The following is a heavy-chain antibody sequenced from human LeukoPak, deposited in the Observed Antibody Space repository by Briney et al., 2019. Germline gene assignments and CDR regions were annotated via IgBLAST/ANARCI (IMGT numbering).Heavy chain of an antibody. CDR3: ARDLVTMVPDWFDP. CDR2: IYYSGST. CDR1: GGSISNYY. V-gene: IGHV4-59*12. D-gene: IGHD3-10*01. Sequence: SETLSLTCTVSGGSISNYYWSWIRQPPGKGLEWIGYIYYSGSTNYNPSLKSRVTISVDTSKNQFSLKLSSVTAADTAVYYCARDLVTMVPDWFDPWGQGTLVTVSS. J-gene: IGHJ5*02.